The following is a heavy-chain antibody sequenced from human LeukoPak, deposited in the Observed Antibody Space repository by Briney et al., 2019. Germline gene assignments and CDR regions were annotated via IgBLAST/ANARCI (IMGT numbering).Heavy chain of an antibody. J-gene: IGHJ6*03. V-gene: IGHV4-34*01. CDR2: INHSGST. CDR3: ARGRCSGGSCYRIYYYYYYMDV. D-gene: IGHD2-15*01. Sequence: SETLSLTCAVYGGSFSGYYWSWIRQPPGKGLEWIGEINHSGSTNYNPSLKSRVTISVDTSKNQFSLKLSSVTAADTAVYYCARGRCSGGSCYRIYYYYYYMDVWGKGTTVTVSS. CDR1: GGSFSGYY.